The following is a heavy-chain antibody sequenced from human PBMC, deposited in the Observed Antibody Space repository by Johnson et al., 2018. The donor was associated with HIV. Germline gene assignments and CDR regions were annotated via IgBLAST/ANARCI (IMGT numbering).Heavy chain of an antibody. Sequence: VQLVESGGGLIQPGGSLRLSCGASGFIVSSNYMSWVRQAPGKGLEWVSVIYTDDSTYYADSVKGRFTISRDNSKNTLYLQLNSLRAEDTAIYYCARGHIHSSSWSLGAFDIWGQGTMVTVSS. V-gene: IGHV3-53*01. J-gene: IGHJ3*02. CDR3: ARGHIHSSSWSLGAFDI. D-gene: IGHD6-13*01. CDR2: IYTDDST. CDR1: GFIVSSNY.